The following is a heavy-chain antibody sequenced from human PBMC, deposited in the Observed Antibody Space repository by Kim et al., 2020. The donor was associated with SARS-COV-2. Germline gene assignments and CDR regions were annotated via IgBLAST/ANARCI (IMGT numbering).Heavy chain of an antibody. CDR1: SGSVDTYY. D-gene: IGHD3-16*02. Sequence: SETLSLTCTVYSGSVDTYYWSWIRQSPGKGLEWIGYIYSSGNTEYNPSFKSRVTISVDTSMKQFSLKLSSVTAADTAVYFCARGGYTACWYGGLFDYWG. CDR2: IYSSGNT. CDR3: ARGGYTACWYGGLFDY. J-gene: IGHJ4*01. V-gene: IGHV4-59*02.